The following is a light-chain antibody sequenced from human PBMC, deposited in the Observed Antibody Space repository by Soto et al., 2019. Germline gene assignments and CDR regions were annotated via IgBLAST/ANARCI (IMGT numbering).Light chain of an antibody. J-gene: IGLJ2*01. CDR1: SSDVGGYNY. Sequence: QSALTQSASVSGSPGQSITISCTGTSSDVGGYNYVSWYQQHPGKAPKLRIYDVSNRPSGVSNRFSGSKSGNTASLTISGLQAEDEADYYCSSYTSSSAVVFGGGTKLTVL. V-gene: IGLV2-14*01. CDR2: DVS. CDR3: SSYTSSSAVV.